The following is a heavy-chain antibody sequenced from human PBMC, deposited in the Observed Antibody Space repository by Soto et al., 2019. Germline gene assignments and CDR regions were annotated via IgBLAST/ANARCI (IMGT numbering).Heavy chain of an antibody. Sequence: ASVKVSCKASGYTFTSYGISWVRQAPGQGLERMGWISAYNGNTNYAQKLQGRVTMTTDTSTSTAYMELRSLRSDDTAVYYCLITGTTPNWFDPWGQGTLVTVSS. CDR1: GYTFTSYG. CDR2: ISAYNGNT. CDR3: LITGTTPNWFDP. D-gene: IGHD1-7*01. J-gene: IGHJ5*02. V-gene: IGHV1-18*01.